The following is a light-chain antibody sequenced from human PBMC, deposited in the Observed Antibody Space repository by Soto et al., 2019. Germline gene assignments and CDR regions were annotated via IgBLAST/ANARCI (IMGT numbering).Light chain of an antibody. CDR1: QSIGIW. CDR3: QQYNDSSWT. V-gene: IGKV1-5*03. CDR2: KAS. J-gene: IGKJ1*01. Sequence: IQMTQSPSTLSASVGDRVAITCRASQSIGIWLAWYQQKPGKAPRFLIYKASSLESGVPSRFSGSGYGTEFPLTISSLQADDFATYYCQQYNDSSWTFGQGTKVEIK.